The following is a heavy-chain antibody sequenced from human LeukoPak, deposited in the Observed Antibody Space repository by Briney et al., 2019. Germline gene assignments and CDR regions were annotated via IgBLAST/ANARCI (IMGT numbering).Heavy chain of an antibody. CDR2: ITWNSGSI. J-gene: IGHJ4*02. D-gene: IGHD2-21*02. V-gene: IGHV3-9*01. CDR3: AKDTTATLNYFDY. Sequence: GGSLRLSCAASGFTFDDYAMHWVRQAPGKGLEWVSGITWNSGSIGYADCVKGRFTISRDNAKNSLYLQMNSLRAEDTALYYCAKDTTATLNYFDYWGQGTLVTVSS. CDR1: GFTFDDYA.